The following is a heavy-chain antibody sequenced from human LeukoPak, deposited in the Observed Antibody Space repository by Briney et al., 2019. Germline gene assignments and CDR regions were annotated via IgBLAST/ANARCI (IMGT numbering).Heavy chain of an antibody. Sequence: PGGSLRLSCAASGFTFSSYAMSWVRQAPGKGLEWVSAISGSGGSIYCADSVKGRFTISRDNSKNTLYLQMNSLRAEDTAVYYCARQVVVAAKFDYWGQGTLVTVSS. CDR3: ARQVVVAAKFDY. V-gene: IGHV3-23*01. CDR2: ISGSGGSI. J-gene: IGHJ4*02. D-gene: IGHD2-15*01. CDR1: GFTFSSYA.